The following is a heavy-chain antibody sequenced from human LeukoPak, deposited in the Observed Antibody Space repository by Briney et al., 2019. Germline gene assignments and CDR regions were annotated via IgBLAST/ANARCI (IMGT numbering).Heavy chain of an antibody. CDR1: AYTFSTYL. CDR3: ARDLGLRGVTNWFDP. J-gene: IGHJ5*02. CDR2: IDPSGGST. V-gene: IGHV1-46*01. Sequence: ASVKVSCKASAYTFSTYLIHWVRQAPGQGXEWMGLIDPSGGSTGYAQKFQGRVTMTRDTSTSTVYMELSSLRSEDTALYYCARDLGLRGVTNWFDPWGQGTLVTVSS. D-gene: IGHD3-10*01.